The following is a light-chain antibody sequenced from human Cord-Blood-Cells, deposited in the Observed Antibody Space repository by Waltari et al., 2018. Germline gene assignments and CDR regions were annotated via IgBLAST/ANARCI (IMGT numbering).Light chain of an antibody. V-gene: IGLV3-19*01. CDR2: GKN. J-gene: IGLJ2*01. CDR3: NSRDSSGTVV. Sequence: SSELTQDPAVFVALGQTVRITCHGDSLRSYYASWYQQKPGQAPVLVIYGKNNRPSGIPDRFSGSSSGNTASLTITGAQAEDEADYYCNSRDSSGTVVFGGGTKLTVL. CDR1: SLRSYY.